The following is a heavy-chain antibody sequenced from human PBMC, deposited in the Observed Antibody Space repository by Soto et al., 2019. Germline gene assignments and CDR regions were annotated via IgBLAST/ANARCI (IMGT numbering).Heavy chain of an antibody. CDR1: GGCIRSGGYF. D-gene: IGHD6-13*01. CDR3: ARFAKEENPKLESWYAFDF. Sequence: SLPSTVSGGCIRSGGYFWSWVRQQPGKGLEWIGHIYYRGGTSYNPSLESRVAMSVDTSKNEFTLKVNSVTAADTAIYYCARFAKEENPKLESWYAFDFWGRGTLVTVSS. CDR2: IYYRGGT. V-gene: IGHV4-31*03. J-gene: IGHJ4*02.